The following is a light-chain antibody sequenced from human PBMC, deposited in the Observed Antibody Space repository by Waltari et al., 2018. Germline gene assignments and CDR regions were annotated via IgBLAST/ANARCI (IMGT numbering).Light chain of an antibody. J-gene: IGLJ2*01. CDR3: SSYTRRSTLI. V-gene: IGLV2-14*03. Sequence: QSALTQPASVSGSPGQSITIPCSGTSGDIGSYNSVAWFQQHPGKAPKILIHDVNQRPSGVSDRFSGSKSGYTASLTISGLQAEDEADYYCSSYTRRSTLIFGGETKVTVL. CDR1: SGDIGSYNS. CDR2: DVN.